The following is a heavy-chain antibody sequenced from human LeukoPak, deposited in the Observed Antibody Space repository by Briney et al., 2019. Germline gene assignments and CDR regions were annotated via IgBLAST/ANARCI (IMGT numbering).Heavy chain of an antibody. CDR2: ISWNSGSI. CDR3: AKGTGRYWTFFDY. D-gene: IGHD1-26*01. CDR1: GFTFADYA. V-gene: IGHV3-9*01. J-gene: IGHJ4*02. Sequence: GGSLRLSCAASGFTFADYAMHWVRLAPGKGLEWVSGISWNSGSIDYAVSVKGRFIISRDNAKNSLYLQMNSLRPEDTALYYCAKGTGRYWTFFDYWGQGTLVIVSS.